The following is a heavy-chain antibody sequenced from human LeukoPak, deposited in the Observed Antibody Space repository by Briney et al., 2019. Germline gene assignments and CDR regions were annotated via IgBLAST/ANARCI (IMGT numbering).Heavy chain of an antibody. CDR2: IDPHSGGT. Sequence: ASVKVSCKASGYTFTDYAIHWVRQAPGQGLEWLGRIDPHSGGTNYAQKFQDRVTLTRDASIGTAYMELSRLRSDDTAFYYCTRDLTISGPIGYWGQETLVTVSS. CDR1: GYTFTDYA. V-gene: IGHV1-2*06. D-gene: IGHD3-9*01. CDR3: TRDLTISGPIGY. J-gene: IGHJ4*02.